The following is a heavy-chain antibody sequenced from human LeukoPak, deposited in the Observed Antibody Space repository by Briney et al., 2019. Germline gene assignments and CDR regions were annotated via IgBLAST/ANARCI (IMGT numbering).Heavy chain of an antibody. J-gene: IGHJ4*02. CDR1: GGSISSYY. CDR3: ARARPGYYDSSGYYYSDY. Sequence: SETLSLTCTVSGGSISSYYWSWIRQPPGKGLEWIGEINHSGSTNYNPSLKSRVTISVDTSKNQFSLKLSSVTAADTAVYYCARARPGYYDSSGYYYSDYWGQGTLVTVSS. CDR2: INHSGST. D-gene: IGHD3-22*01. V-gene: IGHV4-34*01.